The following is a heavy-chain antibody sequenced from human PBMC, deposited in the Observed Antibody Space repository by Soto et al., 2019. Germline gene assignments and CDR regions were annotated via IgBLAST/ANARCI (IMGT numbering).Heavy chain of an antibody. Sequence: VHLVESGGGVIQPGGSLRLSCAASGFTVSTNYMNWVRQAPGKGLEWVSVIYRDESTAYADSVRGRFTISRDNSKNTLYLQMNSLRVEDTAFYYCARDWGGDTVPYWCFDLWGRGTLVTVSS. V-gene: IGHV3-53*01. J-gene: IGHJ2*01. D-gene: IGHD5-18*01. CDR3: ARDWGGDTVPYWCFDL. CDR1: GFTVSTNY. CDR2: IYRDEST.